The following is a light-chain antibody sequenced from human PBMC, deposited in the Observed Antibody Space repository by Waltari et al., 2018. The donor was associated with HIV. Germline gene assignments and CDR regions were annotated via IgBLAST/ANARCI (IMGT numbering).Light chain of an antibody. J-gene: IGKJ1*01. V-gene: IGKV3-11*01. CDR1: QSVGSY. CDR3: QQRSDWPPT. Sequence: EIVLTKSPATLSLSPGERATLSCRASQSVGSYLGWYQQKPGQAPRLLIYDASNRATVIPARFSGSGSGTDFTLTISSLEPEDVAVYYCQQRSDWPPTFGQGTKVEIK. CDR2: DAS.